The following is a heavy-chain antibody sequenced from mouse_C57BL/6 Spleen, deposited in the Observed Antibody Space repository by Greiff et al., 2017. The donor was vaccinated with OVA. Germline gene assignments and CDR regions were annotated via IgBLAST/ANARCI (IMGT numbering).Heavy chain of an antibody. J-gene: IGHJ2*01. CDR1: GYAFSSYW. D-gene: IGHD1-1*01. CDR3: ARKDYYGSSWDYFDY. V-gene: IGHV1-80*01. Sequence: QVQLQQSGAELVKPGASVKISCKASGYAFSSYWMNWVKQRPGKGLEWIGQIYPGDGDTNYNGKFKGKATLTADKSSSTAYMQLSSLTSEDSAVYFCARKDYYGSSWDYFDYWGQGTTLTVSS. CDR2: IYPGDGDT.